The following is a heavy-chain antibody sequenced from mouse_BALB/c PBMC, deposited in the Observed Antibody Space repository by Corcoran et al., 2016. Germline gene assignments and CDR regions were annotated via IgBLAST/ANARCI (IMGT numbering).Heavy chain of an antibody. CDR3: ARWYYGVYFDY. CDR1: GYTFPDYV. Sequence: QFQLQKSGPELVKPGASVKMSCKASGYTFPDYVISWVKQRTGQGLEWIGEIYPGSGSTYYNEKFKGKATLTADKSSNTAYMQLSSLTSEDSAVYFCARWYYGVYFDYWGQGTTLTVSS. V-gene: IGHV1-81*01. J-gene: IGHJ2*01. D-gene: IGHD1-1*01. CDR2: IYPGSGST.